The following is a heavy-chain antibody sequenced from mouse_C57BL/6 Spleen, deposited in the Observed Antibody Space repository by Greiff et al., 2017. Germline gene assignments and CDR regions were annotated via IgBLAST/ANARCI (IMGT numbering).Heavy chain of an antibody. CDR1: GYTFTSYW. V-gene: IGHV1-55*01. D-gene: IGHD2-4*01. Sequence: QVQLQQSGAELVKPGASVKMSCKASGYTFTSYWITWVKQRPGQGLEWIGDIYPGSGSTNYNEKFKSKATLTVDTSSSTAYMQLSSLTSEDSAVYYCARLGNYDEYYAMDYWGQGTTVTVSS. CDR2: IYPGSGST. J-gene: IGHJ4*01. CDR3: ARLGNYDEYYAMDY.